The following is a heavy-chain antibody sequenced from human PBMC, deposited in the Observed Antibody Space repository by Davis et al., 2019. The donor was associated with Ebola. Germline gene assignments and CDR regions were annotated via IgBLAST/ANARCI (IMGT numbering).Heavy chain of an antibody. Sequence: PGGSLRLSCAASGFTFSSYWMHWVRQVPGKGLEWVASVSKGGTATFYADSVKGRLTISRDNFKNTLYLQMDTLRAEDTALYYCAKVAGTGWNYFDYWGQGILVTVSS. D-gene: IGHD6-19*01. CDR3: AKVAGTGWNYFDY. CDR1: GFTFSSYW. CDR2: VSKGGTAT. J-gene: IGHJ4*02. V-gene: IGHV3-23*01.